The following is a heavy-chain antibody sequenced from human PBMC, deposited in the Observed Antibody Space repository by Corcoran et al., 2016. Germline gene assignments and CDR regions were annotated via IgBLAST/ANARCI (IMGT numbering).Heavy chain of an antibody. CDR1: GGSVSSGSYY. Sequence: QLQLQESGPGLVKPSETLSLTCTVSGGSVSSGSYYWSWIRQPPGKGLEWIGYIYYSGSTNYNPSLKSRVTISVDTAKNQFSLKLSSVTAADTAVYYCARVNHNYEIVTGYYPSWFDPWGQGTLVTVSS. J-gene: IGHJ5*02. V-gene: IGHV4-61*01. CDR2: IYYSGST. CDR3: ARVNHNYEIVTGYYPSWFDP. D-gene: IGHD3-9*01.